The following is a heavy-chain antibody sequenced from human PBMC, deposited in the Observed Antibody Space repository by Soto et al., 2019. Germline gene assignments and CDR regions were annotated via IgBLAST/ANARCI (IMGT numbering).Heavy chain of an antibody. J-gene: IGHJ4*02. CDR1: GYSFTSYW. Sequence: GESLKISCKGSGYSFTSYWIGWVRQMPGKGLEWMGIIYPGDSDTRYSPSFQGQVTISADKSISTAYLQWSSLKASDTAMYYCARTKGFVLLWFGESPEGFDYWGQGTLVTVSS. CDR3: ARTKGFVLLWFGESPEGFDY. CDR2: IYPGDSDT. V-gene: IGHV5-51*01. D-gene: IGHD3-10*01.